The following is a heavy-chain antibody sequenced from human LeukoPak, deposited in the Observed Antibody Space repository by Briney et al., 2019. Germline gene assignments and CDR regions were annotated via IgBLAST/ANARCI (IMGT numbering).Heavy chain of an antibody. Sequence: GGPLRLSCAASGFTVSSNYMSWVRQAPGKGLEWVSVIYSGGSTYYADSVKGRFTISRDNSKNTLYLQMNSLRAEDTAVYYCARAPYSSYYYFDYWGQGTLVTVSS. D-gene: IGHD6-6*01. V-gene: IGHV3-66*02. J-gene: IGHJ4*02. CDR3: ARAPYSSYYYFDY. CDR2: IYSGGST. CDR1: GFTVSSNY.